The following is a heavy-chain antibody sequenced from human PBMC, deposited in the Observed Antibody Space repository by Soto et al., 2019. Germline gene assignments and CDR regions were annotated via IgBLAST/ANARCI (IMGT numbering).Heavy chain of an antibody. V-gene: IGHV3-23*01. CDR1: GFTFSSYA. CDR3: AKGRERFLEWLAYRDAFDI. CDR2: ISGSGGST. J-gene: IGHJ3*02. D-gene: IGHD3-3*01. Sequence: GGSLRLSCAASGFTFSSYAMSWVRQAPGKGLEWVSAISGSGGSTYYADSVKGRFTISRDNSKNTLYLQMNSLRAEDTAVYYWAKGRERFLEWLAYRDAFDIWGQGTMVTVSS.